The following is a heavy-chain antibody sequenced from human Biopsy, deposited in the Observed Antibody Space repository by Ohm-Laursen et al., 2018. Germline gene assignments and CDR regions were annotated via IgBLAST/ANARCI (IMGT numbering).Heavy chain of an antibody. V-gene: IGHV4-59*12. CDR1: GGSFSGYY. CDR3: ASTGYNPDWNFDL. CDR2: ISGSSNT. Sequence: PSETLSLTCTVSGGSFSGYYWSWIWQPPGKGLEWIGYISGSSNTNYNPSLKSRVTLSTDTSETQFSLRLSSVTAADTAVYYCASTGYNPDWNFDLWGRGTRVTVSS. D-gene: IGHD3-9*01. J-gene: IGHJ2*01.